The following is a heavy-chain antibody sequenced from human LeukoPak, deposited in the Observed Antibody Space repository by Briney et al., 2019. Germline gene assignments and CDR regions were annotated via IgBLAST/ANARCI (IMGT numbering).Heavy chain of an antibody. V-gene: IGHV3-7*01. D-gene: IGHD1-26*01. J-gene: IGHJ4*02. CDR1: GFTFTNYW. CDR3: ARESGSYFDY. Sequence: GGSLRLSCVASGFTFTNYWMNWVRQAPGKGLEWVASIKQDGSQKSYVDSVKGRFTISRDNAKNSLSLQMDSLRAEDTALYYCARESGSYFDYWGQGTLVTVSS. CDR2: IKQDGSQK.